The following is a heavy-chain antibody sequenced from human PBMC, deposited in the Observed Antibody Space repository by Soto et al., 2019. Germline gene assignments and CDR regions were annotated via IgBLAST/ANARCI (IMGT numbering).Heavy chain of an antibody. CDR1: GDSVSSNSAA. J-gene: IGHJ4*02. V-gene: IGHV6-1*01. CDR3: ARGSYFYDSSGYYYFDY. Sequence: SQTLSLTCAISGDSVSSNSAAWNWIRRSPSRGLEWLGRTYYRSKWYNDYAVSVKSRITINPDTSKNQFSLQLNSVTPEDTAVYYCARGSYFYDSSGYYYFDYWGQGTLVTVSS. D-gene: IGHD3-22*01. CDR2: TYYRSKWYN.